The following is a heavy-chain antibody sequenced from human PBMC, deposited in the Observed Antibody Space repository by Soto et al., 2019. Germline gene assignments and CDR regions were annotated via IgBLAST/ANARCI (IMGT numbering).Heavy chain of an antibody. Sequence: EVQLVEAGGGLVQPGGSLKLSCEASGFTFSGSAMHWVRQASGKGLEWVGRIRSKANSYATAYAASVKGRFSISRDESKNTAYLQMNSLKTEDTAVYYCTSHSPADMIRKWGQGTQVTVSS. J-gene: IGHJ4*02. CDR3: TSHSPADMIRK. CDR1: GFTFSGSA. CDR2: IRSKANSYAT. V-gene: IGHV3-73*02. D-gene: IGHD3-22*01.